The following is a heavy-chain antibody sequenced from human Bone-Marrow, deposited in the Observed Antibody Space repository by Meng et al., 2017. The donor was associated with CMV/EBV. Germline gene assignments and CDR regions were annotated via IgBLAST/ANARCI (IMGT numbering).Heavy chain of an antibody. CDR1: GFTFSSYW. J-gene: IGHJ4*02. Sequence: GESPKISCATSGFTFSSYWMSWVRQAPGKGLEWVANIKQDGSEKYYVDSVKGRFTISRDNAKNSLYLQMNSLRAEDTAVYYCARGGELLFCWGQGTLVTVSS. CDR3: ARGGELLFC. CDR2: IKQDGSEK. V-gene: IGHV3-7*01. D-gene: IGHD1-26*01.